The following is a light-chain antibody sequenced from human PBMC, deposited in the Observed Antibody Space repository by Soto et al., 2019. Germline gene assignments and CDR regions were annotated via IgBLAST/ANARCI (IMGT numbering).Light chain of an antibody. CDR2: AAS. J-gene: IGKJ2*01. CDR1: QSISSY. CDR3: QQSYSTPRT. V-gene: IGKV1-39*01. Sequence: DIPMTQSPSSLSASVGDRVTITCRASQSISSYLNWYQQKPGKAPKLLIYAASSLQSGVPSRFSGSGSGTDFTLTISSLQHEDFATYYCQQSYSTPRTFGQGTKLEIK.